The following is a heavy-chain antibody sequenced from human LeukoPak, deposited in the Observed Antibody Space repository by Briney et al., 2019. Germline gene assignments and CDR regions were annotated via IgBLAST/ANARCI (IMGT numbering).Heavy chain of an antibody. D-gene: IGHD3-22*01. Sequence: SETLSLTCTGSGVSISSYHWSWIRQPPGKGLEGIGFIYYSGSTYYNPSLKSRVTISVDTSKNQFSLKLSSVTAADTAVYYCARARNYYDSSDYYYEGDAFDIWGQGTMVTVSS. CDR2: IYYSGST. J-gene: IGHJ3*02. V-gene: IGHV4-59*01. CDR1: GVSISSYH. CDR3: ARARNYYDSSDYYYEGDAFDI.